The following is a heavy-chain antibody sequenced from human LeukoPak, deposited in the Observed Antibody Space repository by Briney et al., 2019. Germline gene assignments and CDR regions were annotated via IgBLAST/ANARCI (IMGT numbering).Heavy chain of an antibody. CDR2: IYPGDSDT. J-gene: IGHJ4*02. V-gene: IGHV5-51*01. CDR3: ARQSMVRGVPDY. Sequence: GESLKISCKGSGYNITTYWIGWVRQMPGKGLEWMGIIYPGDSDTRYSPSFQGQVTISADKSISTAYLQWRSLRASDTAMYYCARQSMVRGVPDYWGQGTLVTVPS. CDR1: GYNITTYW. D-gene: IGHD3-10*01.